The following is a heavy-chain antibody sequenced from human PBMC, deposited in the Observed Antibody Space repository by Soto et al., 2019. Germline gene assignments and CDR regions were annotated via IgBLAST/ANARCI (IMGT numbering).Heavy chain of an antibody. J-gene: IGHJ4*02. Sequence: GGSLRLSCAASGFSFYDCAMHWVREAPGKGLEWVSGISWNSDSVGYTDSAKGRFTISRDNAKNSVYLQMNSLRPEDTAFYYCAKETQANLGTGGFDHWGQGVLVTVSS. CDR1: GFSFYDCA. D-gene: IGHD7-27*01. V-gene: IGHV3-9*01. CDR2: ISWNSDSV. CDR3: AKETQANLGTGGFDH.